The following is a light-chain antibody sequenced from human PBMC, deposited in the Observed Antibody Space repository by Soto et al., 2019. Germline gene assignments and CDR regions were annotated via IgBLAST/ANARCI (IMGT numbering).Light chain of an antibody. CDR1: TSNIGSNS. CDR2: SDN. CDR3: AAWDDSLNGGV. Sequence: QSVLTQPPSASGPPGQRVTMSCSGSTSNIGSNSVIWYQQLPGTAPKLLIYSDNQRPSGIPDRFSGSKSGTAASLAISGLQSEDEADYYCAAWDDSLNGGVFGGGTKLTVL. V-gene: IGLV1-44*01. J-gene: IGLJ3*02.